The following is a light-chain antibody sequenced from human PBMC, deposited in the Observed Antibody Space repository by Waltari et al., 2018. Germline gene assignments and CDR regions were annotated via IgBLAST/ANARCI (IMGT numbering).Light chain of an antibody. Sequence: DIQMTQSPSSLSASVGDTITHTCRARQDIGTSLAWYQQKPGEDPKLLVFVASRLQGGVPSRFSGNGSGTDFSLTIRSLQPEDFATYYCQEFYGSLSRTFGGGTKVDIK. CDR3: QEFYGSLSRT. CDR2: VAS. CDR1: QDIGTS. V-gene: IGKV1-NL1*01. J-gene: IGKJ4*01.